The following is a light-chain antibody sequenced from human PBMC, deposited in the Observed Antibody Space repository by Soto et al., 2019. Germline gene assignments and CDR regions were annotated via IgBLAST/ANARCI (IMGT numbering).Light chain of an antibody. Sequence: EIVLTQSPGTLSLSPGERATLSCRASQSVSSSYLAWYQQKPGQAPRLLIYDASRATVIPDRFSGSGSGTDFTLTITRLEPEDFAVYYCQHYGTSALFGPGTKVDI. J-gene: IGKJ3*01. CDR1: QSVSSSY. V-gene: IGKV3-20*01. CDR2: DAS. CDR3: QHYGTSAL.